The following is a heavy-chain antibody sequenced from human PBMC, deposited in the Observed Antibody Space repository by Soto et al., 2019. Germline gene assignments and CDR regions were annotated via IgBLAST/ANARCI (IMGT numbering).Heavy chain of an antibody. V-gene: IGHV3-30-3*01. CDR3: ARSGNWKALYYFDY. Sequence: QVQLVESGGGVVQPGRSLRLSCAASGFTFSSYAMHWVRQAPGKGLEWVAVISYDGSNKYYADSVKGRFTISRDNSKNTLYLQMNSLRAEDTAVYYCARSGNWKALYYFDYWGQGTLVTVSS. CDR1: GFTFSSYA. CDR2: ISYDGSNK. D-gene: IGHD1-20*01. J-gene: IGHJ4*02.